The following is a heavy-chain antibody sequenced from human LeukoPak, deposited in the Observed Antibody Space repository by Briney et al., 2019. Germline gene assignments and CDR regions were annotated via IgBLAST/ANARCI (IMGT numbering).Heavy chain of an antibody. CDR2: ISSNGGST. D-gene: IGHD6-6*01. J-gene: IGHJ4*02. CDR1: GFTFSSYA. CDR3: ARSAGSSALDY. V-gene: IGHV3-64*01. Sequence: GGSLRLSCAASGFTFSSYAMHWVRQAPRKGLEYVSAISSNGGSTYYVNSVKGRFTISRDSSRNTLYLQMGSLRAEDMAVYFCARSAGSSALDYWGQGTLVTVSS.